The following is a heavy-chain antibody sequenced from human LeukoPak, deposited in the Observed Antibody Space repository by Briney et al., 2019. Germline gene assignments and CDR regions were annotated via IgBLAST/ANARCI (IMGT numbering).Heavy chain of an antibody. V-gene: IGHV4-34*01. CDR2: INRSGST. Sequence: PSETLSLTCAVYGGSFSGYYWSWIRQPPGKGLEWIGEINRSGSTNYNPSLKSRVTISVDTSKNQFSLKLSSVTAADTAVYYCARSGYSSGWYLNKDYYYYYGMDVWGQGTTVTVSS. CDR1: GGSFSGYY. CDR3: ARSGYSSGWYLNKDYYYYYGMDV. J-gene: IGHJ6*02. D-gene: IGHD6-19*01.